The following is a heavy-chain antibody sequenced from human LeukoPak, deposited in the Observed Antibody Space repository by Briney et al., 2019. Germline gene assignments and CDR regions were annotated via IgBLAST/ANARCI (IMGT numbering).Heavy chain of an antibody. CDR3: ARDLGYCGSTSCYTDHQSNDY. J-gene: IGHJ4*02. Sequence: VASVKVSCTASGYTFTGYYMHWVRQAPGPGLEWMGWINPNSGGTNYAQKFQGRVTMTRDTSISTAYMELSRLRSDDTAVYYCARDLGYCGSTSCYTDHQSNDYWGQGTLVTVSS. V-gene: IGHV1-2*02. CDR1: GYTFTGYY. D-gene: IGHD2-2*02. CDR2: INPNSGGT.